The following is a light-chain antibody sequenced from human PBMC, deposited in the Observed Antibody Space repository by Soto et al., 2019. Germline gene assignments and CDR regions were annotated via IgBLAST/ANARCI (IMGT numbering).Light chain of an antibody. J-gene: IGLJ1*01. V-gene: IGLV2-14*01. CDR3: SSFTSAYTFV. Sequence: QSVLAQPASVSGYPGQSIAISCTGTSSDVGGYNYVSWYQQHPGKAPKLLISEVSIRPSGVSDRFSGSKSGNTASLTISGLQTEDEADYYCSSFTSAYTFVFGSGTKVTVL. CDR2: EVS. CDR1: SSDVGGYNY.